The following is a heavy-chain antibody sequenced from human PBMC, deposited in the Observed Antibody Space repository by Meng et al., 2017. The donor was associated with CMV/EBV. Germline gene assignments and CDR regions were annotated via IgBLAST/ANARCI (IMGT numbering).Heavy chain of an antibody. J-gene: IGHJ2*01. Sequence: QVQLLQAGAEVKEPGASVKVVCKASGYTFTRYGISWVRQAPGQGLEWMGWIRAYNGNTNYAQKLQGRVTMTTDTSTSTAYMELRSLRSDDTAVYYCARDLRPSTSPLDLWGRGTLVTVSS. V-gene: IGHV1-18*01. CDR2: IRAYNGNT. D-gene: IGHD2-2*01. CDR3: ARDLRPSTSPLDL. CDR1: GYTFTRYG.